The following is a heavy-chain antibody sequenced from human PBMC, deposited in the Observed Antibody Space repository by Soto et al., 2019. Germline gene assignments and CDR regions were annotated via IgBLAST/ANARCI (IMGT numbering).Heavy chain of an antibody. D-gene: IGHD3-3*01. CDR2: ISTYHGHT. V-gene: IGHV1-18*01. Sequence: QVQLVQSGAEVKKPGASVKVSCKTSGYSFTDYGVNWVRQAPGQGLEWMGWISTYHGHTNYAQKLQGRVTMTTDTATSTVYRELRSLRSDDTGVYYCARDPRSGRISGEGAYKYCYMDVWGKGTTVTVSS. J-gene: IGHJ6*03. CDR1: GYSFTDYG. CDR3: ARDPRSGRISGEGAYKYCYMDV.